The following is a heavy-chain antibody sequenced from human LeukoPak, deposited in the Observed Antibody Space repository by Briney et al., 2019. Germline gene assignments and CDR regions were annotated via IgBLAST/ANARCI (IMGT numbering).Heavy chain of an antibody. J-gene: IGHJ5*02. Sequence: SGGSLRLSCAASGFTFSSYEMNWVRQAPGKGLEWVSCISSSGSTIYYADSVKGRFTISRDNAKNSLYLQMNSLRAEDTAVYYCARDFAVGATGPHWFDPWGQGTLVTVSS. CDR2: ISSSGSTI. CDR3: ARDFAVGATGPHWFDP. V-gene: IGHV3-48*03. CDR1: GFTFSSYE. D-gene: IGHD1-26*01.